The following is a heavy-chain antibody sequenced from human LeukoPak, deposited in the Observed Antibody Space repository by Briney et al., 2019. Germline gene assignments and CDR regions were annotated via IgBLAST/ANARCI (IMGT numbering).Heavy chain of an antibody. Sequence: GGSLRLSCAASGFTFSSYWMHWVRQAPGKGLVWVARINSDGSSTSYADSVKGRFTISRDNAKNTLYLQMNSLRAEDTGVSYVATVLDTSMAYDGFHLWAQGTMVTVYS. J-gene: IGHJ3*01. V-gene: IGHV3-74*01. D-gene: IGHD5-18*01. CDR2: INSDGSST. CDR3: ATVLDTSMAYDGFHL. CDR1: GFTFSSYW.